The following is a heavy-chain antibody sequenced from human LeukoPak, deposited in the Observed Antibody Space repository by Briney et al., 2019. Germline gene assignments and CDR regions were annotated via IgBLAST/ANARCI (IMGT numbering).Heavy chain of an antibody. Sequence: SETLSLTCTVSGYSISGGYYWGWIRQPPGKGLEWIGTIFQSVSTYYNPSLKSRVTTSVDTSKNQFSLKLSSVTAADTAVYYCARNNSNGFDFWSQGTLATVSS. D-gene: IGHD6-19*01. CDR3: ARNNSNGFDF. J-gene: IGHJ4*02. CDR1: GYSISGGYY. V-gene: IGHV4-38-2*02. CDR2: IFQSVST.